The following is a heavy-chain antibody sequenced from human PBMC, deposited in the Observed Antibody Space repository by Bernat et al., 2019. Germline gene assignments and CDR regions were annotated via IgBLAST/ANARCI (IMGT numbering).Heavy chain of an antibody. Sequence: QLQLQESGPGLVKPSETLSLTCTVSGGSISSSSYYWGWIRQPPGKGLEWIGEIYHSGSTNYNPSLKSRVTISVDKSKNQFSLKLSSVTAADTAVYYCARGHSSSWSDTGNYWYFDLWGRGTLVTVSS. CDR3: ARGHSSSWSDTGNYWYFDL. D-gene: IGHD6-13*01. V-gene: IGHV4-39*07. CDR2: IYHSGST. J-gene: IGHJ2*01. CDR1: GGSISSSSYY.